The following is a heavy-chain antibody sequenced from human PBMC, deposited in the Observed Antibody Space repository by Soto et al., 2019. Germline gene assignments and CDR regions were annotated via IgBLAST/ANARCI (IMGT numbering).Heavy chain of an antibody. J-gene: IGHJ4*02. CDR1: GYKFTLFG. CDR2: ISAYNGDT. V-gene: IGHV1-18*04. Sequence: QVQLVQSGAEVKKPGASVQVSCKTSGYKFTLFGISWVRQAPGQGLEWMGWISAYNGDTKFGQKFQGRVTLTPDTSTNTAYMELTSLTSDDTAEYYCARGGQYRYFDFWGQGTQVTVSS. CDR3: ARGGQYRYFDF. D-gene: IGHD2-2*01.